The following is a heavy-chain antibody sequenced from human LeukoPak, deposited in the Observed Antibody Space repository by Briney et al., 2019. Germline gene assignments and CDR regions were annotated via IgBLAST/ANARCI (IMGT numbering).Heavy chain of an antibody. CDR2: TYYRSKWYN. CDR1: GDSVSSNSGA. Sequence: SQTLSFTCAISGDSVSSNSGAWNWIRRSPSRGLEWLGRTYYRSKWYNDYAGSMKGRITISPDTSKNQFSLHLNFVTPEDTAVYYCAREVGTSGWYTFDYWGQGTLATVSS. J-gene: IGHJ4*02. CDR3: AREVGTSGWYTFDY. D-gene: IGHD6-19*01. V-gene: IGHV6-1*01.